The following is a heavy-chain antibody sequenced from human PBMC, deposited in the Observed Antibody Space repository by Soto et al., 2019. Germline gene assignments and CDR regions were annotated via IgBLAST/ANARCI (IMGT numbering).Heavy chain of an antibody. D-gene: IGHD6-13*01. CDR1: GFTFSSYA. Sequence: GGSLRLSCAASGFTFSSYAMSWVRQAPGKGLEWVSGISGSGGSTYYADSVKGRFTISRDNSKNTLYLQMNSLRAEDTAVFYCAKDLVLLAPYYMDVWGKGTTVTVSS. CDR3: AKDLVLLAPYYMDV. CDR2: ISGSGGST. V-gene: IGHV3-23*01. J-gene: IGHJ6*03.